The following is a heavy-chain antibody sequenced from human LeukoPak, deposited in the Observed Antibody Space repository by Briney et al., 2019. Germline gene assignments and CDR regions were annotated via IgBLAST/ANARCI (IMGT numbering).Heavy chain of an antibody. CDR1: GYTFTSYD. J-gene: IGHJ4*02. D-gene: IGHD7-27*01. V-gene: IGHV1-8*03. CDR3: ARDTNWAHFDY. CDR2: MNPNSGNT. Sequence: ASVKVSCKASGYTFTSYDINWVRQATGQGLEWMGWMNPNSGNTGYAQKFQGRVTITRNTSISTAYMELSSLRSEDTAVYYCARDTNWAHFDYWGQGTLVTVSS.